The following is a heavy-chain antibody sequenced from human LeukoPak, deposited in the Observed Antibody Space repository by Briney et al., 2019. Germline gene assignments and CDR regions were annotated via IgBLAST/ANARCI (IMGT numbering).Heavy chain of an antibody. CDR1: GGSVSSYY. J-gene: IGHJ4*02. D-gene: IGHD1-26*01. V-gene: IGHV4-59*02. Sequence: SETLSLTCTVSGGSVSSYYWSWIRQPPGKGLEWIGYIYYSGSTIHNPSLKSRVTISLDTSKNQFSLRLTSVTAADTAVYYCASGSYSFYYFDYWGQGTLVTVSS. CDR2: IYYSGST. CDR3: ASGSYSFYYFDY.